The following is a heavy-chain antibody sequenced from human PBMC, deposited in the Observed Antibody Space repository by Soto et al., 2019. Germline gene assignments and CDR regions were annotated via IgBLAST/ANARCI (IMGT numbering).Heavy chain of an antibody. Sequence: GASVKVSCKASGGNFASYAIFWVRQAPGQGLEWMGGIIPIFGTATYAQRFQDRVTIKADKSTNTAYMELNSLRFEDTAVYYCARSEGGYFYGMDVWGQGTTVTVSS. V-gene: IGHV1-69*06. J-gene: IGHJ6*02. D-gene: IGHD3-9*01. CDR2: IIPIFGTA. CDR1: GGNFASYA. CDR3: ARSEGGYFYGMDV.